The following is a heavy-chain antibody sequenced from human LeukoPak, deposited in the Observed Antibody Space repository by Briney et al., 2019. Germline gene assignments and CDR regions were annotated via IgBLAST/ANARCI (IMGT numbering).Heavy chain of an antibody. V-gene: IGHV3-48*01. CDR3: ARGLVPADYYFDY. CDR2: ISSSSSTI. D-gene: IGHD2-2*01. J-gene: IGHJ4*02. Sequence: GGSLRLSCAASGFTFSSYSMNWVRQAPGKGLEWVSYISSSSSTIYYADSVKGRFTISRDNAKSSLYLQMNSLRAEDTAVYYCARGLVPADYYFDYWGQGTLVTVSS. CDR1: GFTFSSYS.